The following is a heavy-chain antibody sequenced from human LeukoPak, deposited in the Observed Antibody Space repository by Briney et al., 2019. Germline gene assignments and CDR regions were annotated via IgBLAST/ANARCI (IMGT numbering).Heavy chain of an antibody. Sequence: GGSLRLSCAASGFTFSSYAMSWVRQAPGKGLEWVSAISGSGGSTYYADSVKGRFTISRDNSENTLYLQMNSLRAEDTAVYYCAKDGGYYYDSSGYYPFDYWGQGTLVTVSS. J-gene: IGHJ4*02. V-gene: IGHV3-23*01. CDR3: AKDGGYYYDSSGYYPFDY. CDR1: GFTFSSYA. CDR2: ISGSGGST. D-gene: IGHD3-22*01.